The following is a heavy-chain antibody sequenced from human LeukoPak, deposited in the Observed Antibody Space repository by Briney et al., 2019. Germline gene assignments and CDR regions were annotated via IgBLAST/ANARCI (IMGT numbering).Heavy chain of an antibody. CDR2: MNPNSGNT. Sequence: ASVKVSCKASGYTFTSYDINWVRQAPGQGLEWMGWMNPNSGNTGYAQKFQGRVTMTRNTSISTAYMELSRLRSEDTALCNCARVGYRYGHDNGYYSESSGPGNLCSASS. CDR3: ARVGYRYGHDNGYYSES. V-gene: IGHV1-8*01. J-gene: IGHJ4*02. CDR1: GYTFTSYD. D-gene: IGHD5-18*01.